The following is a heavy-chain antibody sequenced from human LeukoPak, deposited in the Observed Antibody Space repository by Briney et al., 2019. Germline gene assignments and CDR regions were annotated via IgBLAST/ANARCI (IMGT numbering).Heavy chain of an antibody. CDR3: AKGGLRKVDAFDI. CDR1: GYTFTRYY. Sequence: ASVKVSCKASGYTFTRYYMHWVRQAPGQGPEWMGIINPSGGSTSYAQKFQGRVTMTRDMSTSTVYMELSSLRSEDTAVYYCAKGGLRKVDAFDIWGQGTMVTVSS. D-gene: IGHD4-17*01. V-gene: IGHV1-46*01. J-gene: IGHJ3*02. CDR2: INPSGGST.